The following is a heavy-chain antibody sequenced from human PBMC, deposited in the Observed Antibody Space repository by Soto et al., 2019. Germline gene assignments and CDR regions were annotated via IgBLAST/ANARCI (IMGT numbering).Heavy chain of an antibody. V-gene: IGHV3-48*02. CDR1: GFTFSSYS. D-gene: IGHD3-16*02. Sequence: GGSLRLSCAASGFTFSSYSMNWVRQAPGKGLEWVSYISSSSSTIYYADSVKGRFTISRDNAKNSLYLQMNSLRDEDTAVYYCAREGGYDYVWGSYHHFDYWGQGTLVTVSS. CDR2: ISSSSSTI. CDR3: AREGGYDYVWGSYHHFDY. J-gene: IGHJ4*02.